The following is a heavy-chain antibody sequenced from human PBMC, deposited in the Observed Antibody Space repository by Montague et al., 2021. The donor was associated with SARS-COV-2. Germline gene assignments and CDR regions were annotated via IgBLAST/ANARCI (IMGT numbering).Heavy chain of an antibody. CDR1: GDSVSSNSVV. D-gene: IGHD6-19*01. V-gene: IGHV6-1*01. CDR2: TYYRSKWYS. Sequence: CPIPGDSVSSNSVVWSWIRQSPSRGLEWLGRTYYRSKWYSDYAPSVRGRLTVNPDASKNEFSLELNYVTPEDTAVYYCVRYSGWFYFDFWGQGTLVTVSS. J-gene: IGHJ4*02. CDR3: VRYSGWFYFDF.